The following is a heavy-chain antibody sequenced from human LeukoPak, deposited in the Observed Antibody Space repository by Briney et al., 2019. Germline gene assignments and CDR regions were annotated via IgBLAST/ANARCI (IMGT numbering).Heavy chain of an antibody. V-gene: IGHV3-21*01. CDR3: VRGVLRFLEWRGYYFDY. Sequence: GGSLRLSCAASGFTFSSYSMNWVRQAPGKGLEWVSSISSSSSYIYYADSVKGRFTISRDNAKNPLYLQMNSLRAEYTAVYYCVRGVLRFLEWRGYYFDYWGQGTLVTVSS. J-gene: IGHJ4*02. D-gene: IGHD3-3*01. CDR2: ISSSSSYI. CDR1: GFTFSSYS.